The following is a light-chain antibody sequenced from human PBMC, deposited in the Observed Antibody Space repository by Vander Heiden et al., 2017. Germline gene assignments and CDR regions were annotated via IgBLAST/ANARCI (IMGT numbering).Light chain of an antibody. V-gene: IGLV3-25*03. J-gene: IGLJ3*02. CDR2: KDS. CDR3: QSADSSGTWV. CDR1: ALPKQY. Sequence: SYELTQPPSLSVSPGQTARLTCSGDALPKQYAYWYQQKPGQAPVLVIYKDSERPSGIPERFSGSSSGTTVTLTISGVQAEDEADYYCQSADSSGTWVFGGGTKLTVL.